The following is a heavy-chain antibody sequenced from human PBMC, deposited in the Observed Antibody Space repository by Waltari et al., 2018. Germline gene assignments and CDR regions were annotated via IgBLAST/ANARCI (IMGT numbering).Heavy chain of an antibody. J-gene: IGHJ4*02. Sequence: QVQLQESGPGLVKPSQTLSLTCTVSGGSISSDDYCWNWIRQPPGKGLEWIGYIFYSGTTYYNPSLKSRVTRSVDTSKTQVSLKLSSVTAADTAVYYCARDSVVAGGGFDYWGQGTLVTVSS. V-gene: IGHV4-30-4*08. CDR3: ARDSVVAGGGFDY. CDR1: GGSISSDDYC. D-gene: IGHD2-15*01. CDR2: IFYSGTT.